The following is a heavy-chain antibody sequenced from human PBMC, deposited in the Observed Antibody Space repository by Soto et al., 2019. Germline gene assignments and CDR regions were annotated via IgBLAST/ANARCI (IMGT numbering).Heavy chain of an antibody. Sequence: GGSLRLSCAASGFTFSSYGMHWVRQAPGKGLEWVAVISDDGSNKYYADSVKGRFTISRDNSKNTLYLQMNSLRAEDTAVYYCAKGYCSSTSCYRWDAFDIWGQGTMVTVSS. CDR2: ISDDGSNK. CDR3: AKGYCSSTSCYRWDAFDI. V-gene: IGHV3-30*18. CDR1: GFTFSSYG. J-gene: IGHJ3*02. D-gene: IGHD2-2*02.